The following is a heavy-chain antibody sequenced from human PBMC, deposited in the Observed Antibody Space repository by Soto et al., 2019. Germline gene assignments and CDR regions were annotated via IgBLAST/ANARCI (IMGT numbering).Heavy chain of an antibody. CDR2: ISAYNTNT. CDR1: GYTFTSYH. V-gene: IGHV1-18*01. Sequence: QVQLVQSGAEVKKPGASVKVAFKTYGYTFTSYHISWVRQAPGQGLEWMGWISAYNTNTNYAQKFQGRVTMTTDTLTSTAYMELRSLRSDDTVVYYCARDTPPTDYWGQGTLVTFTS. CDR3: ARDTPPTDY. J-gene: IGHJ4*02.